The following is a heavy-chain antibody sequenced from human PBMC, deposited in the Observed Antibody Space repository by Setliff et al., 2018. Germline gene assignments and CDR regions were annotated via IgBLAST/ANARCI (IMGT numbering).Heavy chain of an antibody. J-gene: IGHJ6*03. CDR3: AREGNAAAGPRYYYYYYMDV. V-gene: IGHV1-69*13. CDR2: IIPIFGTA. D-gene: IGHD6-13*01. Sequence: SVKVSCKASGGTFSSYAISWVRQAPGQGLEWMGGIIPIFGTANYAQKFQGRVTITADESTSTAYMELSSLRSEDMAVYYCAREGNAAAGPRYYYYYYMDVWGKGTTVTVSS. CDR1: GGTFSSYA.